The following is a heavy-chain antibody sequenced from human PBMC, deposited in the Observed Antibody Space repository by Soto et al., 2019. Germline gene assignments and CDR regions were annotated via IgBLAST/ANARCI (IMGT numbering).Heavy chain of an antibody. Sequence: EVQLVEPGGGLLQPGGSLRLSCAASGFTFSDCWMHWVRQAPGKGLVWVSRINGDASDTAYADSVKGRFTISRDNPKNTLYLQMDGLRAEDTAVYYCARVLHHYDSSVGYWGQGTLVTVSS. J-gene: IGHJ4*02. V-gene: IGHV3-74*01. D-gene: IGHD3-22*01. CDR1: GFTFSDCW. CDR3: ARVLHHYDSSVGY. CDR2: INGDASDT.